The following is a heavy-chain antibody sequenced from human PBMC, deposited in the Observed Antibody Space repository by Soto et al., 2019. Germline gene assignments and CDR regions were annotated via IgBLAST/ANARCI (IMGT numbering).Heavy chain of an antibody. V-gene: IGHV1-8*01. CDR1: GYTFTSYD. CDR2: KNPNSGNT. J-gene: IGHJ4*02. Sequence: ASVKVSCKASGYTFTSYDINWVRQATGQGLEWMGWKNPNSGNTGYAQKFQGRVTMTRNTSISTAYMELSSLRSEDTAVYYCARGQGIVGAKGSDYWGQGTLVTVSS. D-gene: IGHD1-26*01. CDR3: ARGQGIVGAKGSDY.